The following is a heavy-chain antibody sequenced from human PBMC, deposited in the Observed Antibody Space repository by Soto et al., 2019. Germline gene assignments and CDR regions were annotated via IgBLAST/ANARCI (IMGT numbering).Heavy chain of an antibody. CDR3: ARARGCSPGHGRDV. CDR2: IWYDGSSQ. V-gene: IGHV3-33*01. CDR1: GFTFSSYG. J-gene: IGHJ6*02. D-gene: IGHD6-13*01. Sequence: QVQLVESGGGVVQPGRSLRLSCAASGFTFSSYGLHWVRQAPGRGLEWVAVIWYDGSSQYYADSVKGRFTISRDNAKNRRCLQMTSLTAEDTAVYCYARARGCSPGHGRDVWCPGSTVTV.